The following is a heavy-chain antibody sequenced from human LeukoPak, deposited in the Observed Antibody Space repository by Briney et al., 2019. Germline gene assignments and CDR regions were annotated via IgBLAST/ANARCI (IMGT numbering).Heavy chain of an antibody. CDR3: ARKRSPESYYYDMGFDY. V-gene: IGHV1-18*01. Sequence: GASVKVSCKASGYTFTSYGISWVRQAPGQGLEWMGWISAYNGNTNYAQKLQGRVTMTTDTSTSTAYMELRSLRSDDTAVYYCARKRSPESYYYDMGFDYWGQGTLVTVSS. D-gene: IGHD3-22*01. J-gene: IGHJ4*02. CDR2: ISAYNGNT. CDR1: GYTFTSYG.